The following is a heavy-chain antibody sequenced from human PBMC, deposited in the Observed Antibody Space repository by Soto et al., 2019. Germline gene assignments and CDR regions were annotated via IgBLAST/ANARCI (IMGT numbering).Heavy chain of an antibody. CDR2: IYYSGST. CDR3: ARHIIRKYGSDAFDI. CDR1: GGSISSYY. V-gene: IGHV4-59*08. D-gene: IGHD1-20*01. Sequence: SETLSLTCTVSGGSISSYYWSWIRQPPGKGLEWIGYIYYSGSTNYNPSLKSRVTISVDTSKNQFSLKLSSVTAADTAVYYCARHIIRKYGSDAFDIWGQGTMVTVSS. J-gene: IGHJ3*02.